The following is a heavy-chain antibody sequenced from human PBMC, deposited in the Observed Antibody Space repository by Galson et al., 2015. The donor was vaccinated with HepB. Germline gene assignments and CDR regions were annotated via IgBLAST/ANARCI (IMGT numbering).Heavy chain of an antibody. J-gene: IGHJ4*02. CDR3: TTDLGSGWYAR. D-gene: IGHD6-19*01. CDR2: IKVRVDGGTT. V-gene: IGHV3-15*01. CDR1: GFTFSDAW. Sequence: SLRLSCAASGFTFSDAWMSWVRQAPGKGLEWIGFIKVRVDGGTTDYAAPVKDRFTISRNDSKNMLYLQMDSQKAEDTAVYYCTTDLGSGWYARWGQGIPVTVSS.